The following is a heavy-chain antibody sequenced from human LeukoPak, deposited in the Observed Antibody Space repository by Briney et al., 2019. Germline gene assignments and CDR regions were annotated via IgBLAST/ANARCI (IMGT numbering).Heavy chain of an antibody. Sequence: PGGSLRLSCSASGFAFSDYWMNWVRQAPGKGPEWVANINLGGSAKLYVDSVKGRCTISRDNAKNSLYLQMNSLRVEDTAVCYCAAWGLHNYWGQGTLVTVSS. V-gene: IGHV3-7*01. J-gene: IGHJ4*02. CDR3: AAWGLHNY. CDR1: GFAFSDYW. D-gene: IGHD7-27*01. CDR2: INLGGSAK.